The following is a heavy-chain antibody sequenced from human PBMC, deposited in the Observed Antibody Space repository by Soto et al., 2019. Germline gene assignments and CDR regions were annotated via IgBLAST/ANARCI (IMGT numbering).Heavy chain of an antibody. V-gene: IGHV1-69*01. D-gene: IGHD6-6*01. CDR3: ARESSSPNYYYYGMDV. CDR1: GGTFSSYA. J-gene: IGHJ6*02. Sequence: QVQLVQSGAEVKKPGSSVKVSCRASGGTFSSYAVSWVRQAPGQGLEWMGVIIPLLNTPKYVEKFQGRVTITADASATTAYLELSSLTSEDTAVYYWARESSSPNYYYYGMDVWGQGPKVTVSS. CDR2: IIPLLNTP.